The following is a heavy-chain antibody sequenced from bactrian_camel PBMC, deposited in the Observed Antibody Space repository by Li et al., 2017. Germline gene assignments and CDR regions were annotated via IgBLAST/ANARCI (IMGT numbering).Heavy chain of an antibody. Sequence: CAASGFTFSDHAMDWVRQAPGKGLEWVSAINSGGSGTYYADSVKGRFTISRDSAKNTLTLQMNGLAPEDTAMYYCAAAFAIDGRWCRPGRQYNYWGQGTQVTVS. D-gene: IGHD6*01. CDR3: AAAFAIDGRWCRPGRQYNY. V-gene: IGHV3S40*01. CDR2: INSGGSGT. J-gene: IGHJ4*01. CDR1: GFTFSDHA.